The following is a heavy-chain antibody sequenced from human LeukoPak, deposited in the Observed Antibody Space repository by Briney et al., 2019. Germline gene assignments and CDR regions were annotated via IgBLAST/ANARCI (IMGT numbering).Heavy chain of an antibody. CDR3: ARDRGDYDSSGYYGYFDY. V-gene: IGHV4-59*11. D-gene: IGHD3-22*01. CDR2: IYYSGST. J-gene: IGHJ4*02. CDR1: GGSIRSHY. Sequence: SETLSLTCTVSGGSIRSHYWSWIRQPPGKGLEWIGYIYYSGSTNYNPSLKSRVTISVDTSKNQFSLKLSSVTAAYTAVYYCARDRGDYDSSGYYGYFDYWGQGALVTVSS.